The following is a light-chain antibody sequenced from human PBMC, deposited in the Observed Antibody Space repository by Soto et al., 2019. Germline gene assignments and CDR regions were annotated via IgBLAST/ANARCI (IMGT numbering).Light chain of an antibody. CDR1: QSISSF. J-gene: IGKJ1*01. Sequence: DMQMTQSPSTLSASVGDRVTITCLARQSISSFLALYQQKPGKAPKLLIYDASCLESGGPSRCSSSGSGTEFTPTISSLQPADFATNYCHQYNSYTPRTYGQWSKVDIK. V-gene: IGKV1-5*01. CDR3: HQYNSYTPRT. CDR2: DAS.